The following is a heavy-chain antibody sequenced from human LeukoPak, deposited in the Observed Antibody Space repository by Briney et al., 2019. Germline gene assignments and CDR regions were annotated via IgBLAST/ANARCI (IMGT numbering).Heavy chain of an antibody. D-gene: IGHD3-10*01. J-gene: IGHJ4*02. CDR1: GGSFSGYY. CDR2: INHSGST. V-gene: IGHV4-34*01. CDR3: ARGRYGSGSYFFDY. Sequence: PSETLSLTCAVYGGSFSGYYWSWIRPPPGKGLEWIGEINHSGSTNYNPSLKSRVTLSVDTSKNQFSLKLSSVTAADTAMYYCARGRYGSGSYFFDYWGQGTLVTVSS.